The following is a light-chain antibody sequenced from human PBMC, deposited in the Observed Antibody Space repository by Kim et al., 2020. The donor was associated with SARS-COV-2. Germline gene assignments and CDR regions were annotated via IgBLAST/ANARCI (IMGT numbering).Light chain of an antibody. Sequence: SSELTQDPGVSVALGQTVRITCQGNSLRNYYADWSQQKPGQAPVVVIYGKNNRPSGIPDRFSGSSSGDTASLTITAAQAEDEAVYYCNSLDTSCHLWVFG. CDR3: NSLDTSCHLWV. CDR2: GKN. J-gene: IGLJ3*02. V-gene: IGLV3-19*01. CDR1: SLRNYY.